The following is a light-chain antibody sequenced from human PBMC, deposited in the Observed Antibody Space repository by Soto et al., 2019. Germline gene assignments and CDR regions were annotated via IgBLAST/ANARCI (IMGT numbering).Light chain of an antibody. CDR3: QQYHNWPIT. V-gene: IGKV3-15*01. CDR1: QSVSSN. CDR2: DAS. J-gene: IGKJ5*01. Sequence: EIVMAQSPSTLSLSPGESSTLSCMASQSVSSNLAWHQQKPGQAPRILMYDASTRATGISARFSGSGSGTEFTLTISSLQSEDFAVYHCQQYHNWPITFGQGTRLENK.